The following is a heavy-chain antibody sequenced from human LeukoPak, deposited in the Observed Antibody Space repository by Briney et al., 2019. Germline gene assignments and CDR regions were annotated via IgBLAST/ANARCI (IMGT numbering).Heavy chain of an antibody. Sequence: GGSLRVSCAASGFIFNDSWMSWVRQAPGKGLEWAANIRHDGSEKYYPDSVRGRFTISRDNAKNAVYLQMNNLRGEDTAVYYCATGANLFQYWGQGTLVTVSS. J-gene: IGHJ4*02. V-gene: IGHV3-7*01. CDR3: ATGANLFQY. CDR1: GFIFNDSW. CDR2: IRHDGSEK. D-gene: IGHD4/OR15-4a*01.